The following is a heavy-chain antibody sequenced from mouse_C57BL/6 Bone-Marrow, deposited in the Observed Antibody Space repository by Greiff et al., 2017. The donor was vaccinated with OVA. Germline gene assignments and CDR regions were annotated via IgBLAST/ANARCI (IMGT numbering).Heavy chain of an antibody. V-gene: IGHV2-2*01. J-gene: IGHJ4*01. D-gene: IGHD1-1*01. CDR1: GFSLTSYG. CDR2: IWSGGST. Sequence: VKVVESGPGLVQPSQSLSITCTVSGFSLTSYGVHWVRQSPGKGLEWLGVIWSGGSTDYNAAFISRLSISKDNSKSQVFFKMNSLQADDTAIYYCARKRGHYYGSSYAMDYWGQGTSVTVSS. CDR3: ARKRGHYYGSSYAMDY.